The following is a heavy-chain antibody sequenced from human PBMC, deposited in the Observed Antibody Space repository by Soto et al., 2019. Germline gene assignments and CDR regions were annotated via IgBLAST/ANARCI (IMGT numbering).Heavy chain of an antibody. Sequence: SLKLSCKASGGTFNTYTFSGVRQAPGQGLEWMGSILPILGSVNYEQNFQGRLSITADQSATTAYMELSSLTSHDTAVYFCGRIPRFSFPTSDHLHHWGQGTMGTVS. D-gene: IGHD2-2*01. V-gene: IGHV1-69*02. CDR3: GRIPRFSFPTSDHLHH. J-gene: IGHJ1*01. CDR1: GGTFNTYT. CDR2: ILPILGSV.